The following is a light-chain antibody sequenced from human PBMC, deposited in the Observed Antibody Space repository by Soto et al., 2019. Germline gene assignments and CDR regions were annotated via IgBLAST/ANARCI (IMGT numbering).Light chain of an antibody. CDR3: QQYNTFPWT. V-gene: IGKV1-5*03. Sequence: QMTQSPSTLSASVGDRVTMTCRASQSISTWLAWYQQRPGRAPKLLIYRASILEDGVPSTFSGSASGTEFTLTISSLQPDDFATYYCQQYNTFPWTFGQGTKVEIK. J-gene: IGKJ1*01. CDR2: RAS. CDR1: QSISTW.